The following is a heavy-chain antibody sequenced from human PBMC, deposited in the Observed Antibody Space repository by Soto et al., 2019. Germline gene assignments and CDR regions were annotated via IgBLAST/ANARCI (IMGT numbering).Heavy chain of an antibody. Sequence: SETLSLTCTVSGGSISSSSYYWGWIRQPPGKGLEWIGSIYYSGSTYYNPSLKSRVTISVDTSKNQFSLKLSSVTAADTAVYYCASQASPYYYYGMDVWGQGTTDTVSS. CDR2: IYYSGST. CDR1: GGSISSSSYY. CDR3: ASQASPYYYYGMDV. J-gene: IGHJ6*02. V-gene: IGHV4-39*01.